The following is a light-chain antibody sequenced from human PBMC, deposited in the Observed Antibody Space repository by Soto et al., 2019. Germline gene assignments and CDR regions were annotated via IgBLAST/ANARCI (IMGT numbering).Light chain of an antibody. CDR2: DDS. Sequence: SYELTQPPSVSVAPGQTARITCGGNNIGSKGVHWHQQKTGQAPVLVVYDDSDRPSGIPERFSGSNSGNTATLTISRVEAGDEADYYCQVWDTSTDHVVFGVGTKLTVL. V-gene: IGLV3-21*02. CDR3: QVWDTSTDHVV. CDR1: NIGSKG. J-gene: IGLJ2*01.